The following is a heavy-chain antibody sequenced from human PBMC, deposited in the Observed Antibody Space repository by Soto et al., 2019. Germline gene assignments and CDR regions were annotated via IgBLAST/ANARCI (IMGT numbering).Heavy chain of an antibody. CDR3: AKERHSSGWTGYFDY. J-gene: IGHJ4*02. V-gene: IGHV3-30*18. D-gene: IGHD6-19*01. CDR2: ISYDGSNK. Sequence: PGGSLRLSCAASGFTFSSYGMHWVRQAPGKGLEWVAVISYDGSNKYYADSVKGRFTISRDNSKNTLYLQMNSLRAEDTAVYYCAKERHSSGWTGYFDYWGQGTLVTVSS. CDR1: GFTFSSYG.